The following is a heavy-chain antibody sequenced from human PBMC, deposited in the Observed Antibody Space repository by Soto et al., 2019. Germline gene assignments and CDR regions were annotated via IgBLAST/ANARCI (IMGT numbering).Heavy chain of an antibody. Sequence: QVQLQQWGAGLLKPSETLSLTCAVYGGSFSGYYWSWIRQPPGKGLEWIGEINHSGSTNYNPSLKSRVTISVDTSKNQFSLKPSSVTAADTAVYYCASEDYGDYGGFDYWGQGTLVTVSS. CDR3: ASEDYGDYGGFDY. D-gene: IGHD4-17*01. CDR2: INHSGST. V-gene: IGHV4-34*01. CDR1: GGSFSGYY. J-gene: IGHJ4*02.